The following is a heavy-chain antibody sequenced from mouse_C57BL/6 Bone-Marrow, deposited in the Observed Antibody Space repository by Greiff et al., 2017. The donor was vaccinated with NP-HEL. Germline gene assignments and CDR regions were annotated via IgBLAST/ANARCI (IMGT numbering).Heavy chain of an antibody. CDR1: GFNIKDDY. V-gene: IGHV14-4*01. CDR3: TTDSDY. CDR2: IDPENGDT. Sequence: EVKLMEPGAELVRPGASVKLSCTASGFNIKDDYMHWVKQRPEQGLEWIGWIDPENGDTEYASKFQGKATITADTSSNTAYLQLSSLTSEDTAVYYCTTDSDYWCQGTTLTVSS. J-gene: IGHJ2*01.